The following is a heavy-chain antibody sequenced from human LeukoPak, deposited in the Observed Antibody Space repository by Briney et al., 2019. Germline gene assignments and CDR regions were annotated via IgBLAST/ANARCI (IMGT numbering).Heavy chain of an antibody. CDR3: AKDGHTSGYYYFDY. CDR2: IWSDENNK. CDR1: GFTFRTYG. D-gene: IGHD3-9*01. V-gene: IGHV3-33*06. Sequence: PGRSLRLSCAASGFTFRTYGIHWVRQAPGKGLEWVAVIWSDENNKQYADSVRGRFTSARDNSKNTVFLQMNSLRDEDTAVYYCAKDGHTSGYYYFDYWGQGTLVTVSS. J-gene: IGHJ4*02.